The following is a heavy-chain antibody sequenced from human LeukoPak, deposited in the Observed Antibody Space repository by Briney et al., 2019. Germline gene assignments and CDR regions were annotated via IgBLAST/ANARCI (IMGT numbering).Heavy chain of an antibody. J-gene: IGHJ4*02. CDR2: ISGSGGST. D-gene: IGHD3-16*01. Sequence: GGSLRLSCAASGLTFSTYAMTWVRQAPGKGLEWVSAISGSGGSTYYADSVKGRFTISRDNSKNTLYLQMNSLRAEDTAVYYCAKDPHPLGELFPYYFDYWGQGTLVTVSS. CDR3: AKDPHPLGELFPYYFDY. V-gene: IGHV3-23*01. CDR1: GLTFSTYA.